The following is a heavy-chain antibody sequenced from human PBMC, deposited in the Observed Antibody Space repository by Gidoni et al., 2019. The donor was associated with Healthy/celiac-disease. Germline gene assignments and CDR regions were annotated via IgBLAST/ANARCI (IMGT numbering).Heavy chain of an antibody. CDR1: GGSISSSSYY. D-gene: IGHD5-18*01. J-gene: IGHJ4*02. CDR3: ARQGAVLLGIGYSYGSHYFDY. V-gene: IGHV4-39*01. Sequence: QLQLPESGPGLVKPSETLSLTCAVPGGSISSSSYYRGWLRQPPGKGLEWIGSIYYSGSTYYNPSLKSRVTISVDTSKNQFSLKLSSVTAADTAVYYCARQGAVLLGIGYSYGSHYFDYWGQGTLVTVSS. CDR2: IYYSGST.